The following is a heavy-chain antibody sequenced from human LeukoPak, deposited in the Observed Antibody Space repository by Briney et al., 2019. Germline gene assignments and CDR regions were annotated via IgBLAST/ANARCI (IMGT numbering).Heavy chain of an antibody. Sequence: GASVKVSGKASGYTFTGYYMHWVRQAPGQGLEWMGWINPNSGGTNYAQKFQGRVTMTRDTSISTAYMELSRLRSGDTAVYYCARGSYDSSGYDFDYWGQGTLVTVSS. D-gene: IGHD3-22*01. J-gene: IGHJ4*02. CDR3: ARGSYDSSGYDFDY. V-gene: IGHV1-2*02. CDR1: GYTFTGYY. CDR2: INPNSGGT.